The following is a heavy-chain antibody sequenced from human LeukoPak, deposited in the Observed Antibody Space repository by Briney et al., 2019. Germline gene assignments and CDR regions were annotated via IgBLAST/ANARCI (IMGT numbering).Heavy chain of an antibody. CDR3: AKDSLYSSSWGNFDY. D-gene: IGHD6-13*01. V-gene: IGHV3-30*02. Sequence: GGSLRLSCEASGFTFSSYGMHWVRQAPGKGLEWVAFIRHDGSNKYYADSVKGRFTISRDNSKNTLYLQMNSLRAEDTAVYYCAKDSLYSSSWGNFDYWGQGTLVTVSS. CDR2: IRHDGSNK. CDR1: GFTFSSYG. J-gene: IGHJ4*02.